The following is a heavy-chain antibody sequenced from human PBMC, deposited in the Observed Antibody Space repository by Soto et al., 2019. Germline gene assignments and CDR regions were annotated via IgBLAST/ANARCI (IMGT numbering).Heavy chain of an antibody. V-gene: IGHV1-18*01. CDR3: ARVRCRGSCYSDAFDI. J-gene: IGHJ3*02. CDR1: GYTFTSYG. D-gene: IGHD2-15*01. CDR2: ISAYNGNT. Sequence: ASVKVSCKASGYTFTSYGISWVRQAPGQGLEWMGWISAYNGNTNYAQKLQGRVTMTTDTSTSTAYMELRSLRSDDTAVYYCARVRCRGSCYSDAFDIWGQGTMVTVSS.